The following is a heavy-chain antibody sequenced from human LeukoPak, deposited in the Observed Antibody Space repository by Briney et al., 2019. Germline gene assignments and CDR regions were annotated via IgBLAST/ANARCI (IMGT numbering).Heavy chain of an antibody. CDR3: ARERGDGGSSYHEPLYNWFDP. CDR1: GGSISSYY. CDR2: IYYSGST. D-gene: IGHD2-15*01. V-gene: IGHV4-59*01. J-gene: IGHJ5*02. Sequence: SETLSLTCTVSGGSISSYYWSWIRQPPGKGLEWIGYIYYSGSTNYNPSLKSRVTISVDTSKNQFSLKLSSVTAADTAVYYCARERGDGGSSYHEPLYNWFDPWGQGTLVTVSS.